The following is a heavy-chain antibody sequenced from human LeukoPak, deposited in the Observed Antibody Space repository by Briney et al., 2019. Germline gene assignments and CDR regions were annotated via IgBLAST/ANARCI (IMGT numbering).Heavy chain of an antibody. CDR2: ISAYNGNT. J-gene: IGHJ4*02. D-gene: IGHD3-22*01. CDR3: ARGSVQYYYDSSAHTGIDY. Sequence: ASVKVSCKASGYTFTSYGISWVRQAPGQGLEWMGWISAYNGNTNYAQKLQGRVTMTTDTSTSTAYMELRSLRSDDTAVYYCARGSVQYYYDSSAHTGIDYWGQGTLVTVSS. CDR1: GYTFTSYG. V-gene: IGHV1-18*01.